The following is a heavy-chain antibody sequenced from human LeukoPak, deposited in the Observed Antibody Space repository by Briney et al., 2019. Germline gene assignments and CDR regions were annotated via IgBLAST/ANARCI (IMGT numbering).Heavy chain of an antibody. D-gene: IGHD5-12*01. Sequence: SETLSLTCAVYGGSFSVYYWSWIRQPPGKGLEWIGEINHSGSTNYNPSLKSRVTISVDTSKNQFSLKLSSVTAADTAVYYCARGRARGLDYWGQGTLVTVSS. CDR2: INHSGST. CDR3: ARGRARGLDY. J-gene: IGHJ4*02. V-gene: IGHV4-34*01. CDR1: GGSFSVYY.